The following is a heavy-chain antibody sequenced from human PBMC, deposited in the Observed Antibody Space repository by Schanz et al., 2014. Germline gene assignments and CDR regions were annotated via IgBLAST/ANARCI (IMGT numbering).Heavy chain of an antibody. Sequence: QVQLQESGPGLVKPSQTLSLTCTVSGGSISSGGYYWSWIRQHPGKGLEWIGYIYDGGSTYYNPSLKSRVTISVDTSKNQFSLRLTSVTAVDTAVYYCAGMATVTYFDFWGQGALVTVSS. CDR1: GGSISSGGYY. J-gene: IGHJ4*02. D-gene: IGHD4-17*01. V-gene: IGHV4-31*03. CDR2: IYDGGST. CDR3: AGMATVTYFDF.